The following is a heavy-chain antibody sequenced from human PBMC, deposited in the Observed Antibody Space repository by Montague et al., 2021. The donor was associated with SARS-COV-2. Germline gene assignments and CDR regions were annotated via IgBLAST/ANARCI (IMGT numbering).Heavy chain of an antibody. CDR2: IYYSGST. CDR3: ARAQSGWLGVINDFDI. Sequence: TLSLTCTVSGASISSGGYYWSWIRQHPGKGLEWIGYIYYSGSTYYNPSLKSRVTISVDTSKNQFSLKLSFVTAADTAVYYCARAQSGWLGVINDFDIWGQGTLVAVSS. D-gene: IGHD3-10*01. CDR1: GASISSGGYY. J-gene: IGHJ3*02. V-gene: IGHV4-31*03.